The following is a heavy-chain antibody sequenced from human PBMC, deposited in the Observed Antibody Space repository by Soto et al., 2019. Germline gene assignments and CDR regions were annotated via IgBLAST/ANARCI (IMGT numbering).Heavy chain of an antibody. Sequence: EVQLVESGGDLVQPGGSLRLSCAASGFTVSSNYMSWVRQAPGKGLEWVSVIYSGGSTYCADSVKGRFTISRDNSKNTLYLQMNSLRAEDTAVYYCARYSSGWGNTYFDYWGQGTLVTVSS. CDR3: ARYSSGWGNTYFDY. J-gene: IGHJ4*02. CDR1: GFTVSSNY. CDR2: IYSGGST. V-gene: IGHV3-66*01. D-gene: IGHD6-19*01.